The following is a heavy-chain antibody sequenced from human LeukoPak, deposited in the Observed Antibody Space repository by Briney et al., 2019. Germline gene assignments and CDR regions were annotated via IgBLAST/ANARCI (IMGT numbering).Heavy chain of an antibody. Sequence: GGSLRLSCAASGFTFSSYAMSWVRQAPGKGLEWVSAISGSGGSTYYADSVKGRFTISRDNSKNTLYLQMNSLRVEDTAVYYCAKDLDYGDYSGYWGQGTLVTVSS. J-gene: IGHJ4*02. V-gene: IGHV3-23*01. CDR2: ISGSGGST. CDR1: GFTFSSYA. D-gene: IGHD4-17*01. CDR3: AKDLDYGDYSGY.